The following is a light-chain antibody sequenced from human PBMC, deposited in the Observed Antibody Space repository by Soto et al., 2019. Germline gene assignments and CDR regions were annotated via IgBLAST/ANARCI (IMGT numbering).Light chain of an antibody. CDR3: QQSSNWPLT. Sequence: EIVLTQSPATLSLSPGERATLSCRASQSVSSSLAWYQQKPGQAPRLLIYDASNRATGIPARFSGSGAGTDFTLTISSLEPEDFAVYYCQQSSNWPLTFGGGTKVESK. CDR1: QSVSSS. V-gene: IGKV3-11*01. CDR2: DAS. J-gene: IGKJ4*01.